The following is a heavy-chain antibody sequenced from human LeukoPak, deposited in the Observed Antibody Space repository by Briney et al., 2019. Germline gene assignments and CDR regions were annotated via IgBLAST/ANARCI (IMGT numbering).Heavy chain of an antibody. CDR2: INPNSGGT. V-gene: IGHV1-2*02. Sequence: GASVKVSCKASGYTFTGYYMHWVRQAPGQGLEWMGWINPNSGGTNYAQKFQGRVTITADESTSTAYMELSSLRSEDTAVYYCAGGGVCSSTSCHPRYYYYMDVWGKGTTVTVSS. D-gene: IGHD2-2*01. J-gene: IGHJ6*03. CDR3: AGGGVCSSTSCHPRYYYYMDV. CDR1: GYTFTGYY.